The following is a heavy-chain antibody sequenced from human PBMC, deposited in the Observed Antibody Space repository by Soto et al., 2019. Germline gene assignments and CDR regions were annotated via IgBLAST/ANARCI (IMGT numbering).Heavy chain of an antibody. V-gene: IGHV1-69*01. CDR1: GGTFSSYA. CDR2: IIPIFGTA. D-gene: IGHD2-15*01. CDR3: ARPDCSGGSCYATSFDY. J-gene: IGHJ4*02. Sequence: QVQLVQSGAEVKKPGSSVKVSCKASGGTFSSYAISWVRQAPGQGLEWMGGIIPIFGTANYAQKFQGRVTITADESMSTAYMELSSLRSEDTAVYYCARPDCSGGSCYATSFDYWGQGTLVTVSS.